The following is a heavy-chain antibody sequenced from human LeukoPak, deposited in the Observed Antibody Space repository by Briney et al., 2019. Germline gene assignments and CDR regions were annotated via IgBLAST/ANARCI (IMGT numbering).Heavy chain of an antibody. CDR2: ISSSSSTI. CDR1: GFTFSSYE. V-gene: IGHV3-48*03. CDR3: ARSTGYCSGGSCYNGVGY. D-gene: IGHD2-15*01. Sequence: GGSLRLSCAASGFTFSSYEMNWVRQAPGKGLEWVSYISSSSSTIYYADSVKGRFTISRDNAKNSLYLQMNSLRAEDTAVYYCARSTGYCSGGSCYNGVGYWGQGTLVTVSS. J-gene: IGHJ4*02.